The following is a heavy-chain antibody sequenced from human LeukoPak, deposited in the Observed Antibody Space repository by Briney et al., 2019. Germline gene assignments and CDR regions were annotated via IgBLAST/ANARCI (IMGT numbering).Heavy chain of an antibody. CDR3: ARDSSPGTFDI. J-gene: IGHJ3*02. Sequence: GASVKVSCKASGHTFTGYYMHWVRQAPGQGLEWMGRINPNSGGTNYAQKFQGRVTMTRDTSISTAYMELSRLRSDDTAVYYCARDSSPGTFDIWGQGTMVTVSS. CDR2: INPNSGGT. D-gene: IGHD2-2*01. V-gene: IGHV1-2*06. CDR1: GHTFTGYY.